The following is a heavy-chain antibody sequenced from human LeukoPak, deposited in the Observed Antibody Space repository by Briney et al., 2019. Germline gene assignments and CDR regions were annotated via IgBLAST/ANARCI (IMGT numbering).Heavy chain of an antibody. CDR2: INHSGST. J-gene: IGHJ4*02. CDR3: AVGYCSGGSCYSRYFDY. V-gene: IGHV4-34*01. D-gene: IGHD2-15*01. Sequence: SETLSLTCAVYGGSFSGYYWSWIRQPPGKGLEWIGEINHSGSTNYNPSLKSRVTISVDTSKNQFSLKLSSVTAADTAVYYCAVGYCSGGSCYSRYFDYWGQGTLVTVSS. CDR1: GGSFSGYY.